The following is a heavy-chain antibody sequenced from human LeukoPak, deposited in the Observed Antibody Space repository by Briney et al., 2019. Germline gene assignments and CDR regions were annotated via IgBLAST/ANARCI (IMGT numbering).Heavy chain of an antibody. D-gene: IGHD5/OR15-5a*01. J-gene: IGHJ4*01. V-gene: IGHV3-15*01. CDR1: GFSFTNAW. CDR3: LTRLRSTIGVDY. CDR2: IKSKTDGGAI. Sequence: GGSLRLSCAASGFSFTNAWMNWVRQAPGKGLEWVGRIKSKTDGGAIPYAAPVRGRFSISRDDSIHTVYLQMDSLKADDTAVYYCLTRLRSTIGVDYWGQGTLVTVSS.